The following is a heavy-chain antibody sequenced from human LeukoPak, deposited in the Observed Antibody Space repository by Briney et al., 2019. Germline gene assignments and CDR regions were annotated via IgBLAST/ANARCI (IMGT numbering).Heavy chain of an antibody. D-gene: IGHD3-22*01. V-gene: IGHV1-46*01. CDR2: INPSGGST. Sequence: ASVKVSCKASGYTFTSYYIHWVRQAPGQGLEWMGIINPSGGSTIYAQRFQGRVTVTRDTSTSTVYMELNSLRSEDTAVYYCARGGNYYDDTGIYYDYWGQGTLVTVSS. J-gene: IGHJ4*02. CDR3: ARGGNYYDDTGIYYDY. CDR1: GYTFTSYY.